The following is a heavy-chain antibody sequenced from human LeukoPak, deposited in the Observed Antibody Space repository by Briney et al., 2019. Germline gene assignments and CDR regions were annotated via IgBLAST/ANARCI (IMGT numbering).Heavy chain of an antibody. CDR1: GGSISSYY. D-gene: IGHD2-2*02. Sequence: SETLSLTCTVSGGSISSYYWSWIRQPPGKGLEWIGEINHSGSTNYNPSLKSRVTISVDTSKNQFSLKLSSVTAADTAVYYCARGKPLGYCSSTSCYTGAFDIWGQGTMVTVSS. CDR2: INHSGST. V-gene: IGHV4-34*01. CDR3: ARGKPLGYCSSTSCYTGAFDI. J-gene: IGHJ3*02.